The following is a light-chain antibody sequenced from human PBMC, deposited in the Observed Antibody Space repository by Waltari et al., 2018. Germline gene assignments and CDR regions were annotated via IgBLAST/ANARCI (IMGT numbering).Light chain of an antibody. Sequence: QSALTQPASVSGSPGQSITISCTGTPRDLGGSDSVSWYQQHPGKAPQLIIYDVTIPPSGVSDRFSASKSGNTAFLTISGLQADDEADYYCTSLTRASTCVFGGGTKLTVL. CDR3: TSLTRASTCV. J-gene: IGLJ3*02. V-gene: IGLV2-14*01. CDR1: PRDLGGSDS. CDR2: DVT.